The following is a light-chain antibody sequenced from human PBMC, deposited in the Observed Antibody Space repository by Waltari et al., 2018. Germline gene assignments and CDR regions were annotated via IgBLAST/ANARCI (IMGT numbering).Light chain of an antibody. CDR3: QQYKSYPFT. V-gene: IGKV1-16*02. Sequence: DIQMTQSPSSLSASVGARVTITCRASQDISNSLAWFQQRPGEAPKCLIYAASSLQSGVPSKFSGSGSGTDFTLTISSLQPEDFATYYCQQYKSYPFTFGPGTKVDIK. CDR2: AAS. J-gene: IGKJ3*01. CDR1: QDISNS.